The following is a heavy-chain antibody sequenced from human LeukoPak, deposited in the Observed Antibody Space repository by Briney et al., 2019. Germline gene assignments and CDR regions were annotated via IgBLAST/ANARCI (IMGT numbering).Heavy chain of an antibody. Sequence: HPGGSLRLSCAASGFTFIDYDMHWVRQVIGRGLEWVSAIGIRGDTHYSGSVKGGFTISRENAESSLYLQMNSLRAEDTAVYYCARGGIQVSGIDEFDYWGQGTLVTVSS. V-gene: IGHV3-13*01. CDR1: GFTFIDYD. CDR2: IGIRGDT. D-gene: IGHD6-19*01. CDR3: ARGGIQVSGIDEFDY. J-gene: IGHJ4*02.